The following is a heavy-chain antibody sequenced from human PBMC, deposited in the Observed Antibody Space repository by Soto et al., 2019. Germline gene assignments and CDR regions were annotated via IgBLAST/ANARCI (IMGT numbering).Heavy chain of an antibody. CDR1: GFTFRTYT. D-gene: IGHD3-10*01. CDR3: ARDRGYDAHDYYYNAMDV. V-gene: IGHV3-21*01. Sequence: LRLSCISSGFTFRTYTMNWVRQAPGKGLEWVSGIRGFSPYTFYAESVRGRFTISRDNAKNSLFLQMDSLRAEDTAVYYCARDRGYDAHDYYYNAMDVWGQGTTVTVSS. J-gene: IGHJ6*02. CDR2: IRGFSPYT.